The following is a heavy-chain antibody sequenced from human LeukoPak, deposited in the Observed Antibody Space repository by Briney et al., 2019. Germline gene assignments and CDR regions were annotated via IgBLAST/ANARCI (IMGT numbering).Heavy chain of an antibody. Sequence: ASVKVSCKASGYTFTSYGISWVRQAPGQGLEWMGWISAYKGNTNYAQTLQGRVTMTTDTSTSTAYMELRSLRSDDTAVYYCARLSGPYYYYYYMDVWGKGTTVTVSS. V-gene: IGHV1-18*01. D-gene: IGHD6-25*01. CDR3: ARLSGPYYYYYYMDV. J-gene: IGHJ6*03. CDR2: ISAYKGNT. CDR1: GYTFTSYG.